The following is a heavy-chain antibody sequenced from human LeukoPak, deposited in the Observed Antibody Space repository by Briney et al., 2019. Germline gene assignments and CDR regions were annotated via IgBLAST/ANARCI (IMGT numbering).Heavy chain of an antibody. V-gene: IGHV3-21*01. CDR1: GFTFCSYS. J-gene: IGHJ5*02. D-gene: IGHD1-7*01. CDR2: ISSSSSYI. CDR3: ARDGLELRWFDP. Sequence: PGGSLRLSCAASGFTFCSYSMNWVRQAPGKGLEWVSSISSSSSYIYYADSVKGRFTISRDNAKNSLYLQMNSLRAEDTAVYYCARDGLELRWFDPWGQGTLVTVSS.